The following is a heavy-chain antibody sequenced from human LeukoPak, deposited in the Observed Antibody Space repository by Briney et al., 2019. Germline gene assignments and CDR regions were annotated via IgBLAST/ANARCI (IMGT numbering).Heavy chain of an antibody. CDR2: INTDGSST. J-gene: IGHJ6*03. D-gene: IGHD2-2*01. Sequence: GGSLRLSCAASGFTFSSYWMHWVRQAPGKGLVWVSRINTDGSSTSYADSVKGRFTISRDNAKNTLYLQMNSLRAEDTAVYYCAREAGLGPAISVWIIPDYYMDVWGKGTTVTVSS. CDR3: AREAGLGPAISVWIIPDYYMDV. CDR1: GFTFSSYW. V-gene: IGHV3-74*01.